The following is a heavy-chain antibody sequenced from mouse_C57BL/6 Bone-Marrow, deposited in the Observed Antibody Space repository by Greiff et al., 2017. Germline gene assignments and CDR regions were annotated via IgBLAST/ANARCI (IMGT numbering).Heavy chain of an antibody. D-gene: IGHD4-1*01. Sequence: EVKLMESGEGLVKPGGSLKLSCAASGFTFSSYAMSWVRQTPEKRLEWVAYISSGGDYIYYADTVKGRFTISRDNARNTLYLQMSSLKSEDTAMYYCTRGRALNWGYYFDYWGQGTTLTVSS. CDR2: ISSGGDYI. J-gene: IGHJ2*01. CDR1: GFTFSSYA. CDR3: TRGRALNWGYYFDY. V-gene: IGHV5-9-1*02.